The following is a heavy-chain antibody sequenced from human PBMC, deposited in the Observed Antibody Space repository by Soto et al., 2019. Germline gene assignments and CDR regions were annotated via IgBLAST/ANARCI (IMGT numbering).Heavy chain of an antibody. CDR1: GFTFSSYA. D-gene: IGHD2-15*01. Sequence: QVQLVESGGGVVQPGRSLRLSCAASGFTFSSYAMHWVRQAPGKGLEWVAGISYDGSNKYYADSVKGRFTISRDNSKNTLYLQMNSVRAEDTAVYYCVRDPFYGGTLDYWGQGTLVSVSS. J-gene: IGHJ4*02. CDR2: ISYDGSNK. CDR3: VRDPFYGGTLDY. V-gene: IGHV3-30-3*01.